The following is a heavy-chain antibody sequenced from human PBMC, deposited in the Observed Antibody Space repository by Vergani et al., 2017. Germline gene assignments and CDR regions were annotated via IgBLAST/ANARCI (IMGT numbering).Heavy chain of an antibody. Sequence: QVQLQQWGAGLLKPSETLSLTCAVYGGSFSGYYWSWIRQPPGKGLEWIGEINHSGSTNYNPSLKSRVTISVDTSKNQFSLKLSSVTAADTAVYYCAKESSSPGIISYSDWYFDLWGRGTLVTVSS. CDR2: INHSGST. CDR1: GGSFSGYY. D-gene: IGHD2-2*01. CDR3: AKESSSPGIISYSDWYFDL. J-gene: IGHJ2*01. V-gene: IGHV4-34*01.